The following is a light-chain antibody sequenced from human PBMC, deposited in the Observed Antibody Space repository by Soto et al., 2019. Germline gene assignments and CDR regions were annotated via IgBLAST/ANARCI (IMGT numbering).Light chain of an antibody. CDR3: SSYAGSNNLYV. Sequence: QSALTQPPSASGSPGQSVTISCTGTSSDVGGYNYVSWYQQHPGKAPKLMIYEVSKRPSGVPDRFPGSKSGNTASLTVSGLQAEDEADYYCSSYAGSNNLYVFGTGTKVTVL. CDR1: SSDVGGYNY. J-gene: IGLJ1*01. CDR2: EVS. V-gene: IGLV2-8*01.